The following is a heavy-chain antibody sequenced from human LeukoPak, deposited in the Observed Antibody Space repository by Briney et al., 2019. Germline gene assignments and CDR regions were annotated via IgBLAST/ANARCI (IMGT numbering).Heavy chain of an antibody. CDR3: ARQVRSLDSDSGGYYYGPLFDL. Sequence: SETLSLTCTVSGGSISRHYWSWIRQPPGKGLECLGYAYFSGSTDYDPSLESRVTISVDRSRNQFSLRLLSVTAADTAVYYCARQVRSLDSDSGGYYYGPLFDLWGQGALVTVSS. J-gene: IGHJ5*02. CDR2: AYFSGST. CDR1: GGSISRHY. V-gene: IGHV4-59*08. D-gene: IGHD3-22*01.